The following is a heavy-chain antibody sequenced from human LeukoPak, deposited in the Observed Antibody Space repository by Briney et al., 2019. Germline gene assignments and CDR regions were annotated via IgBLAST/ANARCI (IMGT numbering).Heavy chain of an antibody. CDR2: IKQDGSEK. Sequence: GGSLRLSCAASGFTFSSHWMSWVRQAPGKGLEWVANIKQDGSEKYYVDSVKGRFTISRDNAKNSLYLQMNSLRAEDTAVYYCARVKRGVTGRDYYYMDVWGKGTTVTVSS. V-gene: IGHV3-7*01. CDR3: ARVKRGVTGRDYYYMDV. D-gene: IGHD1-14*01. J-gene: IGHJ6*03. CDR1: GFTFSSHW.